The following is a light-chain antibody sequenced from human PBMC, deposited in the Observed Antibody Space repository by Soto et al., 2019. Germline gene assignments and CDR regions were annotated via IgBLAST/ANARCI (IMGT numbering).Light chain of an antibody. V-gene: IGKV1-39*01. J-gene: IGKJ1*01. CDR1: ESISSY. CDR2: GAS. CDR3: QQSDSTPRT. Sequence: DIQLTHSPYSLSPYVGDRVTITCVASESISSYLTWYQQKPGKAPKLLIYGASSWQRGVPSRFSGSGSGTDFTLTISNLQPEDSASYYCQQSDSTPRTFGQGTKVDIK.